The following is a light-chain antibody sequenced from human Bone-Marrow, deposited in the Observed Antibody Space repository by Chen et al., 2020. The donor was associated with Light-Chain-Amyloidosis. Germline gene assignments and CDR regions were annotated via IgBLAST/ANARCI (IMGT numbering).Light chain of an antibody. Sequence: DIQMTQSPSSLSASVGDRVSITCQASQDISNYLNWYLQKPGEAPKLLIYDASNLGAGVPSRFSGSRSGTHFTLTISSLQPEDVATFYCQQYHTLPLTFGGGIKLEIK. J-gene: IGKJ4*01. CDR1: QDISNY. CDR2: DAS. CDR3: QQYHTLPLT. V-gene: IGKV1-33*01.